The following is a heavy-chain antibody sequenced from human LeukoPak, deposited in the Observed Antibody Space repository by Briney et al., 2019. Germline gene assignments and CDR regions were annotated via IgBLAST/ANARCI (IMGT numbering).Heavy chain of an antibody. CDR3: ATADWTGSGATTPSPRGWFDP. Sequence: ASVKVSCKVSGYTLTELSMHWVRQAPGKGLEWMGGFDPEDGETIYAQKFQGRVTMTEDTSTDTAYMELSSLRSEDTAVYYCATADWTGSGATTPSPRGWFDPWGQGTLATVSS. D-gene: IGHD1-26*01. V-gene: IGHV1-24*01. J-gene: IGHJ5*02. CDR1: GYTLTELS. CDR2: FDPEDGET.